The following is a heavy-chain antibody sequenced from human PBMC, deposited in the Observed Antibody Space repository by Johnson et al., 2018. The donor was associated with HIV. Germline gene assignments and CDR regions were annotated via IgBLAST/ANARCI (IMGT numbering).Heavy chain of an antibody. CDR3: ASLIQWEPHAFDI. CDR1: GFTVSSNY. Sequence: VQLVESGGGVVQPGRSLRLSCAVSGFTVSSNYMSWVRQAPGKGLEWVGRIKSNAAGGTTDYTTHVKGRFTISRDDSNNTLYLQMNSLRAEDAAVYYCASLIQWEPHAFDIWGQGTMVTVSS. J-gene: IGHJ3*02. V-gene: IGHV3-15*01. CDR2: IKSNAAGGTT. D-gene: IGHD1-26*01.